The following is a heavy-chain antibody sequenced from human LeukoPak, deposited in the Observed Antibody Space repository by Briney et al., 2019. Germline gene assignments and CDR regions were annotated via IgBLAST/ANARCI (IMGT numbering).Heavy chain of an antibody. Sequence: SETLSLTCSVSGDAISSSSNYWGWIRQPPGKGLEWIGSIYYSGSTYYNPSLKSRVTISVDTSKNQFSLKLSSVTAADTAVYYCARRRTMFGYFAGEFDYWGQGTLVTVSS. D-gene: IGHD3-10*02. J-gene: IGHJ4*02. CDR3: ARRRTMFGYFAGEFDY. CDR1: GDAISSSSNY. CDR2: IYYSGST. V-gene: IGHV4-39*01.